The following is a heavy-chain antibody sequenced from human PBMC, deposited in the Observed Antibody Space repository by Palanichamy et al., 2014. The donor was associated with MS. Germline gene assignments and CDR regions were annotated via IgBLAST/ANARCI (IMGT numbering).Heavy chain of an antibody. CDR2: INPRSGST. V-gene: IGHV1-46*01. D-gene: IGHD5-24*01. CDR1: GYPFTNYY. CDR3: AWEMATSKGGFDY. J-gene: IGHJ4*02. Sequence: QVKLVQSGAGVKKPGASVKLSCQASGYPFTNYYLHWVRQAPGQGLEWMGLINPRSGSTTSAQRFQGRVTLTRDTSTSTVYMEMSSVRSEDTAVYYCAWEMATSKGGFDYWGQGTLVTVSS.